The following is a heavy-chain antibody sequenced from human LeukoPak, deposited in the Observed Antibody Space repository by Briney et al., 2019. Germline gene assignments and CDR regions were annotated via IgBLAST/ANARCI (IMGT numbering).Heavy chain of an antibody. D-gene: IGHD3-22*01. J-gene: IGHJ4*02. CDR1: GFTFSSYA. V-gene: IGHV3-23*01. Sequence: GGSLRLSCAASGFTFSSYAMSWVRQAPGKGLDWVSAISGSGGSTYYADSVKGRFTISRDNSKNTLYLQMNSLRAEDTAVYYCAITRPYYYDSRHGNYFDYWGQGTLVTASS. CDR2: ISGSGGST. CDR3: AITRPYYYDSRHGNYFDY.